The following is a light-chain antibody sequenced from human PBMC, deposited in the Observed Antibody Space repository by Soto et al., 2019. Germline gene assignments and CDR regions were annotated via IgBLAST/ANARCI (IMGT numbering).Light chain of an antibody. V-gene: IGKV3-11*01. CDR3: QQRSNWPIT. CDR2: DAS. CDR1: QSVSSY. J-gene: IGKJ5*01. Sequence: EIVLTQSPATLSLSPGEIATLSCSASQSVSSYLAWYQQTPGQAPRLLIYDASNRATGIPARFSGSGSGTDFTLTLSSLEPEDFAVYYCQQRSNWPITFGQGTRLEIK.